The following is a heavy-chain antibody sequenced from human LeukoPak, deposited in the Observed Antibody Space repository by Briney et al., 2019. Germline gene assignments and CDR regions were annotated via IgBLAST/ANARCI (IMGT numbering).Heavy chain of an antibody. J-gene: IGHJ4*02. Sequence: ASVKVSCKASGYTFTGYYMHWVRQAPGQGLEWMGRINPNSGGTNYAQKFQGRVTMTRDTSISTAYMELSRLRSDDTAVYYCAIWTTVTTVSCDYWGQGTLVTVSS. D-gene: IGHD4-17*01. V-gene: IGHV1-2*06. CDR3: AIWTTVTTVSCDY. CDR1: GYTFTGYY. CDR2: INPNSGGT.